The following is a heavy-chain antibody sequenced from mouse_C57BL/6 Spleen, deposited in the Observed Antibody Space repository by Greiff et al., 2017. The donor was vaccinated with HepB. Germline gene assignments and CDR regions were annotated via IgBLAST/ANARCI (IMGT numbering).Heavy chain of an antibody. D-gene: IGHD1-1*01. CDR3: ARGSSYRYYAMDY. J-gene: IGHJ4*01. Sequence: EVKLMESGPELVKPGDSVKISCKASGYSFTGYFMNWVMQSHGKSLEWIGRINPYNGDTFYNQKFKGKATLTVDKSSSTAHMELRSLTSEDSAVYYCARGSSYRYYAMDYWGQGTSVTVSS. CDR1: GYSFTGYF. V-gene: IGHV1-20*01. CDR2: INPYNGDT.